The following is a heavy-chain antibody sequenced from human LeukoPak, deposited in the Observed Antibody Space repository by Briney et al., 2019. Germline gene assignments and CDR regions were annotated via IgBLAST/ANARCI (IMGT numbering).Heavy chain of an antibody. V-gene: IGHV1-46*01. CDR1: GYTFTSYY. J-gene: IGHJ4*02. Sequence: ASVKVSCKASGYTFTSYYMHWVRQAPGQGLEWMGIINPSGGSTSYAQKFQGRVTMTRDTSTSTVYMELSSLRSEDTAVYYCARVSEGSGSYPTCFDYWGQGTLVTVSS. CDR3: ARVSEGSGSYPTCFDY. CDR2: INPSGGST. D-gene: IGHD3-10*01.